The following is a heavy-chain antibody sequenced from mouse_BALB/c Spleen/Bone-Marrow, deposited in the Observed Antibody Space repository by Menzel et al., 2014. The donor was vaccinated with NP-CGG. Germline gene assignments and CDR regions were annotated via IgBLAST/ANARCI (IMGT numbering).Heavy chain of an antibody. CDR1: GITSRNFG. J-gene: IGHJ4*01. CDR2: ISSGSSTI. Sequence: EVKVVESGGGLVQPGGSRKLSCAASGITSRNFGMHWVRQAPEKGLEWVAYISSGSSTIYYADTLKGRFTISRDNPKNTLFLQMTSLRSEDTAMYYCARIGRARGYAMDYWGQGTSVTVSS. V-gene: IGHV5-17*02. CDR3: ARIGRARGYAMDY. D-gene: IGHD3-3*01.